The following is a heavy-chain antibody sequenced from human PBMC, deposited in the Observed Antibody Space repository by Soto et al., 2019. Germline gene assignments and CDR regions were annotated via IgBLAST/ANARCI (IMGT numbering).Heavy chain of an antibody. J-gene: IGHJ4*02. D-gene: IGHD4-17*01. V-gene: IGHV3-23*01. Sequence: EAQLLESGGGLVQPGGSLRLSCAASGFTFSSYAMSWVRQAPGKGLEWVSAISGSGGSTYYADSVKGRFTISRDNSKNTLYLQMNSLRAEDTAVYYCAKRGWPVTRHSSESYFDYWGQGTLVTVSS. CDR3: AKRGWPVTRHSSESYFDY. CDR1: GFTFSSYA. CDR2: ISGSGGST.